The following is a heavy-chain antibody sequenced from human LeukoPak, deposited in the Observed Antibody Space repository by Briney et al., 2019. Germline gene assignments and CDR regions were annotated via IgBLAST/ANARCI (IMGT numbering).Heavy chain of an antibody. V-gene: IGHV1-8*01. CDR2: MNPNSGNT. J-gene: IGHJ5*02. CDR1: GYTFTSYD. CDR3: ARGWEWFGANWFDP. Sequence: ASVKVSCKASGYTFTSYDINWVRQATGQGLEWMGWMNPNSGNTGYAQKFQGRVTMTRNTSISTAYMELSSLRSEDTAVYYCARGWEWFGANWFDPWGQGTLVTVSS. D-gene: IGHD3-10*01.